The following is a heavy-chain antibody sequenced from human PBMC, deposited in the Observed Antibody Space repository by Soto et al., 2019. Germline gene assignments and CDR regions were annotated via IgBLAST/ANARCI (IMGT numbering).Heavy chain of an antibody. CDR1: GGSISSSSYY. Sequence: QLQLQESGPGLVKPSETLSLTCTVSGGSISSSSYYWGWIRQPPGKGLEWIGSLYYSGSTYYNPSLKIRLTISVYTSKNQFYLNLSSVTAADTAVYYCVGSGYSPFDYWGQGTLVTVSS. V-gene: IGHV4-39*01. D-gene: IGHD3-22*01. J-gene: IGHJ4*02. CDR2: LYYSGST. CDR3: VGSGYSPFDY.